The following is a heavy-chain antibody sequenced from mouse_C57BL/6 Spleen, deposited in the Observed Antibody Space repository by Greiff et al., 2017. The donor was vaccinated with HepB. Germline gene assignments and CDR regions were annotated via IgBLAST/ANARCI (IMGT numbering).Heavy chain of an antibody. CDR1: GFSFTSYG. J-gene: IGHJ4*01. CDR3: AGEITAVPYCAMDY. CDR2: IWSGGST. D-gene: IGHD1-2*01. Sequence: QVQLQQSGPGLVQPLPPLSITCTAPGFSFTSYGVHWVRQSPGKGLEWLGEIWSGGSTDYNAAFISRLSISKDNSKSQVFFKMNSLQADDTAINYCAGEITAVPYCAMDYWGQGTSVTVS. V-gene: IGHV2-2*01.